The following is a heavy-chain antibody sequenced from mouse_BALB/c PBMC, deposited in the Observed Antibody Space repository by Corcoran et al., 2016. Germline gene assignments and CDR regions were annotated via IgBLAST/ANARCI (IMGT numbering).Heavy chain of an antibody. CDR2: INTHSGVP. V-gene: IGHV9-4*02. D-gene: IGHD1-2*01. Sequence: QIQLVQSGPELKKPGETVRLSCKASGYTFTTAGMQWVQKMPGKGLKWIGWINTHSGVPKYAEDFKGRFAFSLETSASTAYLQISNLKNEDTATYFCATTATYAMDYWGQGTSVTVSS. CDR3: ATTATYAMDY. CDR1: GYTFTTAG. J-gene: IGHJ4*01.